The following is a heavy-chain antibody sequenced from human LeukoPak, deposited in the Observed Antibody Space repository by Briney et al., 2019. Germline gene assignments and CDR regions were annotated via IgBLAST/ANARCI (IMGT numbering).Heavy chain of an antibody. J-gene: IGHJ4*01. D-gene: IGHD6-19*01. V-gene: IGHV3-23*01. CDR1: GFTFSNSA. Sequence: PGGSLRLSCAASGFTFSNSAMSWVRQAPGKGLEWVSTLSGSGITTYYADSVKGRFTISRGNSKNTLYLQMNTLRAEDSALYYCAKGIYSSGWSYFDYWGHGTLVTVSS. CDR3: AKGIYSSGWSYFDY. CDR2: LSGSGITT.